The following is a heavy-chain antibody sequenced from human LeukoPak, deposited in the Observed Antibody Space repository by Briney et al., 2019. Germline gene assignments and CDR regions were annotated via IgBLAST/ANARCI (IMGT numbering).Heavy chain of an antibody. Sequence: SETLSLICTVSGGSISSSSYYWGWIRQPPGKGLEWIGSIYYSGSTYYNPSLKSRVTISVDTSKNQFSLKLSSVTAADTAVYYCARDSEVGGVIVQKLKGFDPWGQGTLVTVSS. D-gene: IGHD3-16*02. CDR1: GGSISSSSYY. CDR2: IYYSGST. CDR3: ARDSEVGGVIVQKLKGFDP. J-gene: IGHJ5*02. V-gene: IGHV4-39*07.